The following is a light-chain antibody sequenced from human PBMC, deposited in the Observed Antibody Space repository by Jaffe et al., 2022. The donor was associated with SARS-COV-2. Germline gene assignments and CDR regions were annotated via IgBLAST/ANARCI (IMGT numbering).Light chain of an antibody. Sequence: SSELTQDPAVSVALGQTVRITCQGDSLRSYYASWFQQKPGQAPILVFYGKNKRPSGIPDRFSGSSSGNTASLTITGAQAEDEAVYYCHFRDNSGNLWVFGGGTKLTVL. V-gene: IGLV3-19*01. CDR2: GKN. J-gene: IGLJ3*02. CDR1: SLRSYY. CDR3: HFRDNSGNLWV.